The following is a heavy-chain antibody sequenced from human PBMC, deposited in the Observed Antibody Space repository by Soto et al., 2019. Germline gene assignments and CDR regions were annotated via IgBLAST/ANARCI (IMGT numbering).Heavy chain of an antibody. J-gene: IGHJ4*02. V-gene: IGHV1-3*01. CDR1: GYTFTSYA. Sequence: QVQLVQSGAEVKKPGASVKVSCKASGYTFTSYAMHLVRQAPGQRLEWMGWINAGNGNTKYSQKFQGRVTITRDTSASTADMELSSLRAEDTAVDYCARSTGIAVWGDYWGQGTLVTVSS. D-gene: IGHD6-19*01. CDR2: INAGNGNT. CDR3: ARSTGIAVWGDY.